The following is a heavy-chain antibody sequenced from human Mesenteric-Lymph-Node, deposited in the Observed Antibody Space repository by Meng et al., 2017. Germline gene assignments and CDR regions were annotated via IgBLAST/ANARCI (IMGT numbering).Heavy chain of an antibody. V-gene: IGHV3-23*01. J-gene: IGHJ4*02. CDR3: AKDWSRLVVVIILDY. CDR2: ISGSGGST. Sequence: GESLKISCAASGFTFSSYAMSWVRQAPGKGLEWVSAISGSGGSTYYADSVKGRFTISRDNSKNTLYLQMNSLRAEDTAVYYCAKDWSRLVVVIILDYWGQGTLVTVSS. D-gene: IGHD3-22*01. CDR1: GFTFSSYA.